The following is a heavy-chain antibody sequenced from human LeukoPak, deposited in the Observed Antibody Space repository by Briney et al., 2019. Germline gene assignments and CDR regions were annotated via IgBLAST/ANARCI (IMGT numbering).Heavy chain of an antibody. CDR3: ARASADSRGRYQGFDS. CDR1: GFTLSDYF. J-gene: IGHJ4*02. D-gene: IGHD3-22*01. CDR2: ITDNGRKI. V-gene: IGHV3-11*04. Sequence: GGSLRLSCAASGFTLSDYFMGWIRQAAGKGLERVSYITDNGRKIYYADSVKGRFTISRDNAKYSLYLQIKRLRDEDTAVYYCARASADSRGRYQGFDSWGQGTLVTVSS.